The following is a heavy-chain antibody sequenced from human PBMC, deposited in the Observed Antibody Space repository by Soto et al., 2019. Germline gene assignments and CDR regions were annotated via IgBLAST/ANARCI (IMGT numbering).Heavy chain of an antibody. J-gene: IGHJ5*02. D-gene: IGHD4-17*01. CDR2: IIPIFGTA. CDR3: ARGYYGGNPFNWFDP. Sequence: QVQLVQSGAEVKKPGSSVKVSCKASGGTFSSYAISWVRQAPGQGLEWMGGIIPIFGTAIYAQKFQGRVTITAEESTSTAYMELSSLRSEDTSVYYCARGYYGGNPFNWFDPWGQGTMVTVSS. CDR1: GGTFSSYA. V-gene: IGHV1-69*01.